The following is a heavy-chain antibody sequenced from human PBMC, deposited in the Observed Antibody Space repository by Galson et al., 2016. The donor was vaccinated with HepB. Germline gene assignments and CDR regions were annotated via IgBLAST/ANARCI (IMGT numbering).Heavy chain of an antibody. J-gene: IGHJ4*02. CDR1: GFTFSSYA. Sequence: SLRLSCAASGFTFSSYAMNWVRQAPGKGLEWISYISSGGSSINYADSVKGRFTISRNNANNSLFLQMNSLRDGDTAVYYCARDPIGVEMYWGQGILVTVPS. D-gene: IGHD2-2*01. V-gene: IGHV3-48*02. CDR3: ARDPIGVEMY. CDR2: ISSGGSSI.